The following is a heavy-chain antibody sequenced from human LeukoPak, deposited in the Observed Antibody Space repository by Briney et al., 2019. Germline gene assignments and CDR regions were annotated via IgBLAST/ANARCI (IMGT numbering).Heavy chain of an antibody. J-gene: IGHJ4*02. CDR1: DDSISDYY. D-gene: IGHD3-16*01. V-gene: IGHV4-59*01. CDR3: TRGAGWLIDY. Sequence: SQTLSLTCTVSDDSISDYYRGWIRQPPGKGLKWIGYFYNSGRSTYNPSLKSRVTISADTSKNHFSLKLNSVTTADTAVYYCTRGAGWLIDYWGQGILVTVSS. CDR2: FYNSGRS.